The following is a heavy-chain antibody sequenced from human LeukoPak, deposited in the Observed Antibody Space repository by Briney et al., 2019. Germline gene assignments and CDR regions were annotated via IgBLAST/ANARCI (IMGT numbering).Heavy chain of an antibody. D-gene: IGHD3-3*01. CDR1: GYTFTSYG. V-gene: IGHV1-18*01. J-gene: IGHJ4*02. CDR2: ISAYNGNT. CDR3: AKDTVSTIFGVVINPFDY. Sequence: ASVKVSCKASGYTFTSYGISWVRQAPGQGLEWMGWISAYNGNTNYAQKLQGRVTMTTDTSTSTAYMELRSLRSDDTAVYYCAKDTVSTIFGVVINPFDYWGQGTLVTVSS.